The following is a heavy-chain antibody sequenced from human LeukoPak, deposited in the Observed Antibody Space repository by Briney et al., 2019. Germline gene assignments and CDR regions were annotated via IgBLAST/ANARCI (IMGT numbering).Heavy chain of an antibody. CDR1: GYTLTELS. CDR3: ATDSRLFGGVIVFDY. Sequence: ASVKVSCKVSGYTLTELSMHWVRQAPGKGLEWMGGFDPEDGLTIYAQKFQGRVTMTEDTSTDTAYMELSSLRSEDTAVYYCATDSRLFGGVIVFDYWGQGTLVTVSS. V-gene: IGHV1-24*01. D-gene: IGHD3-16*02. J-gene: IGHJ4*02. CDR2: FDPEDGLT.